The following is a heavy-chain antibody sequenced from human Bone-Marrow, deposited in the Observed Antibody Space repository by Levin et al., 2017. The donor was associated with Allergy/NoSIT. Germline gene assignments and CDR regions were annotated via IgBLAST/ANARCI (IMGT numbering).Heavy chain of an antibody. V-gene: IGHV3-23*01. CDR1: GFNFSSYA. J-gene: IGHJ4*02. CDR2: ISGSGGTT. Sequence: GGSLRLSCAASGFNFSSYAMTWVRQAPGKGLEWVSGISGSGGTTYYGDPVKGRFTISRDNSNSTLYLQMNSLRAEDTAVYYCAKGSLSADILVVPSAAPNDYWGQGTLVTVSS. CDR3: AKGSLSADILVVPSAAPNDY. D-gene: IGHD2-2*01.